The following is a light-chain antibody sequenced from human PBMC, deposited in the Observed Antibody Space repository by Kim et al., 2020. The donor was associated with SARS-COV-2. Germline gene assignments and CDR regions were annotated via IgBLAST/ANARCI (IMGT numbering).Light chain of an antibody. CDR2: QDT. V-gene: IGLV3-1*01. CDR3: QTWDSITVV. J-gene: IGLJ2*01. CDR1: KLGEKY. Sequence: SVAPRQTASITCSGDKLGEKYACWYQQEPGQSPVLVIYQDTKRPSGIPGRFSGSNSGNTATLTISGTQAMDEADYYCQTWDSITVVFGGGTQLTVL.